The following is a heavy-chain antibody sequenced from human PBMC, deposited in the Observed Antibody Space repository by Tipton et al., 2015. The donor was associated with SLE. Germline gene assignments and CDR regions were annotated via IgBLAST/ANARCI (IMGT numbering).Heavy chain of an antibody. CDR2: NYYNGGT. Sequence: TLSLTCTVSGGSISGSYWSWIRQPPGKSLEWIGFNYYNGGTNYNPSLESRVTISVDTSKKQFSLNLSSVTAADTAVYYCARHCQIYSFVYWGQGSLVSVSS. V-gene: IGHV4-59*08. CDR1: GGSISGSY. CDR3: ARHCQIYSFVY. D-gene: IGHD2-15*01. J-gene: IGHJ4*02.